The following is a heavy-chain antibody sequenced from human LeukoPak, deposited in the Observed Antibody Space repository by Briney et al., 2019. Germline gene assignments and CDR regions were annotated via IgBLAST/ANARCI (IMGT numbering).Heavy chain of an antibody. Sequence: GGSLRLSCTASGFIFSTYSMIWVRQAPGKGLEWVSSISSGSSNIYYADSVKGRFTISRDNSKNTLYLQMNSLRAEDTAVYYCARGPSGYHNTGGQGTLVTVSS. D-gene: IGHD5-12*01. CDR1: GFIFSTYS. J-gene: IGHJ4*02. CDR2: ISSGSSNI. CDR3: ARGPSGYHNT. V-gene: IGHV3-21*04.